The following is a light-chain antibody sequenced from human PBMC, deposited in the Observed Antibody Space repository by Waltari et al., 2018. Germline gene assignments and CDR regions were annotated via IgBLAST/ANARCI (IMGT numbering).Light chain of an antibody. V-gene: IGLV1-44*01. CDR3: AAWDDSLSGFV. CDR1: RSNIGSNA. J-gene: IGLJ1*01. CDR2: TNV. Sequence: QSVLTQPPSASGTPGQRVTISCSGSRSNIGSNAVNWYQQVPGTAPKLLIYTNVQRPSWVPDRFSGSKSGTSASLAISGLQSEDEAGYYCAAWDDSLSGFVFGTGTKVTVL.